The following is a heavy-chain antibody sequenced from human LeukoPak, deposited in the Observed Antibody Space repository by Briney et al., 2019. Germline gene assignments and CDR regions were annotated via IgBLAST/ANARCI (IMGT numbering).Heavy chain of an antibody. V-gene: IGHV1-69*13. CDR1: GGTFSSYA. CDR2: IIHIFGTA. CDR3: ARDGQQTFDY. J-gene: IGHJ4*02. D-gene: IGHD6-13*01. Sequence: SVKVSCKASGGTFSSYAISWLRQAPGQGLEWMGGIIHIFGTANYAQKFQGRVTITADESTSTAYMELSSLRSEDTAVYYCARDGQQTFDYWGQGTLVTVSS.